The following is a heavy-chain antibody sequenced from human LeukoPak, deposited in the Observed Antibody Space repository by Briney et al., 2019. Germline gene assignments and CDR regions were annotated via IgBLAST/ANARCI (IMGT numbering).Heavy chain of an antibody. CDR3: ARLSDY. CDR2: INYSGST. J-gene: IGHJ4*02. Sequence: SETLSLTCTVSCLSISSSSYHCGWIRQPPGKGLEWIGSINYSGSTYYNPSLKGRVTISVDTSKTQFSLKLSSVTAADTAVYYCARLSDYWGQGTLVTVSS. V-gene: IGHV4-39*01. CDR1: CLSISSSSYH.